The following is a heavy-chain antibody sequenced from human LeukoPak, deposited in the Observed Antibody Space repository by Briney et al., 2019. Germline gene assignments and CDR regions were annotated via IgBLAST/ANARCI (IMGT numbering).Heavy chain of an antibody. J-gene: IGHJ3*02. CDR2: ISTLSTYT. CDR1: GFTFSSYA. V-gene: IGHV3-21*01. Sequence: PGGSLRLSCAASGFTFSSYAMSWVRQAPGKGLEWVSSISTLSTYTHYADSVKGRFTVSRDNAKNSLYLQMNSLRAEDTAVYYCARDGPYSDSWSGPFAFDMWGQGTMVTVSS. CDR3: ARDGPYSDSWSGPFAFDM. D-gene: IGHD3-3*01.